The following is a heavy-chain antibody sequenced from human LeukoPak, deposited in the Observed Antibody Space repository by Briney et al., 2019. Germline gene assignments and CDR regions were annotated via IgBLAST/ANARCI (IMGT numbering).Heavy chain of an antibody. V-gene: IGHV4-34*01. CDR1: GGSLSGYY. J-gene: IGHJ3*02. CDR3: ASIWGSLDAFDI. CDR2: INHSGST. Sequence: SETLSLTCAVYGGSLSGYYWSWIRQPPGKGLEWIGEINHSGSTNYNPSLKSRVTISVDTYKNQFSLKLSSVTAADTAVYYCASIWGSLDAFDIWGQGTMVTVSS. D-gene: IGHD7-27*01.